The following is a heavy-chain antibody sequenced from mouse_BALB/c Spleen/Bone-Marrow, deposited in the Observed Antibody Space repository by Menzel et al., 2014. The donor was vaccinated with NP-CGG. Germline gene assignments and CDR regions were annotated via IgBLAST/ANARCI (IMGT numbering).Heavy chain of an antibody. CDR2: ISFDGTT. J-gene: IGHJ2*01. D-gene: IGHD2-14*01. V-gene: IGHV3-6*02. Sequence: DVQLQESGPGLVKPSQSLSLTCSVTGYSITSSYFWNWIRQFPGNTLEWMGYISFDGTTNYNPSLKNRISITRDTSKNQFFLRLSSVTTEDTATYYCARTYFRYGAHYFDPWGQGTTLTVSS. CDR3: ARTYFRYGAHYFDP. CDR1: GYSITSSYF.